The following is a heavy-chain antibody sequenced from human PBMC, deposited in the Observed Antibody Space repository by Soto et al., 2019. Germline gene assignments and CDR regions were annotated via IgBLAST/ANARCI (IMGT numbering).Heavy chain of an antibody. CDR1: GGSFSGYY. J-gene: IGHJ5*02. D-gene: IGHD3-10*01. CDR3: ARGFGQPRAESPKWFDP. CDR2: INHSGST. V-gene: IGHV4-34*01. Sequence: SETLSLTCAVYGGSFSGYYWSWIRQPPGKGRERIGEINHSGSTNYNPSLKSRVTISVDTSKNQFSLKLSSVTAADTAVYYCARGFGQPRAESPKWFDPWGQGTLVTVS.